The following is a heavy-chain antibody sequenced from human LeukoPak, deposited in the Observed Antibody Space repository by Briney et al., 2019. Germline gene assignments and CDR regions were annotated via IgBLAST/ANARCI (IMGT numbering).Heavy chain of an antibody. CDR3: AALGDYERVGLDY. D-gene: IGHD4-17*01. J-gene: IGHJ4*02. CDR2: IYYRGNT. Sequence: SETLSLTCTVSGDSISRHYWTWIRQPPGKGLEWIGYIYYRGNTNYNPFLKSRVTMSVDTSKNQFSLKLSSVTAADTAVYYCAALGDYERVGLDYWGQGTLVTVSS. V-gene: IGHV4-59*08. CDR1: GDSISRHY.